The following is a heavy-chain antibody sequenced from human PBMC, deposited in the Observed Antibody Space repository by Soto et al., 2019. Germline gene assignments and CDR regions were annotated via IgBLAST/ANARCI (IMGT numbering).Heavy chain of an antibody. CDR2: IYPSGMP. J-gene: IGHJ4*02. D-gene: IGHD5-18*01. CDR3: ARERGGYGLFDS. Sequence: SETLSLTCTVSGGSLRDYGHFWSWIRQPPGKGLEWIGYIYPSGMPFYNPSLRSRVTISIDRSNDQFSLNLKSVTAADTAVYYCARERGGYGLFDSWGQGTLVTVSS. V-gene: IGHV4-30-2*01. CDR1: GGSLRDYGHF.